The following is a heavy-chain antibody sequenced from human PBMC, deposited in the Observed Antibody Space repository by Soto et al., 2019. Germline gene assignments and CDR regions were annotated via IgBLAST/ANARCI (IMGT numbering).Heavy chain of an antibody. CDR3: AREAGTTDYYYGMDV. Sequence: PSETLSLTCAVYGGSFSGYYWTWIRQPPGTGLEWIGEINHSGSTNYNPSLKSRVTISVDTSKNQFSLKLSSVTAADTAVYYCAREAGTTDYYYGMDVWGQGTTVTVSS. D-gene: IGHD1-7*01. CDR2: INHSGST. CDR1: GGSFSGYY. J-gene: IGHJ6*02. V-gene: IGHV4-34*01.